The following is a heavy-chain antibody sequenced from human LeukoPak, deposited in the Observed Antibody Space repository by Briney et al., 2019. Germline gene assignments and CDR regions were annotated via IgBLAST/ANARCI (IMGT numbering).Heavy chain of an antibody. D-gene: IGHD3-3*01. CDR1: GFTFSSYW. CDR2: INSDGSST. V-gene: IGHV3-74*01. CDR3: ARDREITIFGVVIIPGAFDP. Sequence: GGSLRLSCAASGFTFSSYWMHWVRQAPGKGLVWVSRINSDGSSTSYADSVKGRFTISRDNAKNSLYLQMNSLRAEDTAVYYCARDREITIFGVVIIPGAFDPWGQGTLVTVSS. J-gene: IGHJ5*02.